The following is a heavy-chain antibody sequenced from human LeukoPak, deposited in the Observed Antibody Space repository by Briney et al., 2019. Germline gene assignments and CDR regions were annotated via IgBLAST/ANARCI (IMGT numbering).Heavy chain of an antibody. D-gene: IGHD5-12*01. CDR1: GFTFSDYE. Sequence: GGSLRLSCAASGFTFSDYEMNWVRQTPGKGLEWVSYISSSGSTIYYADSVKGRFTISRDNAKNSLYLQMNSLRAEDTAVYYCARDFGYDYDYWGQGTLITVSS. V-gene: IGHV3-48*03. CDR2: ISSSGSTI. J-gene: IGHJ4*02. CDR3: ARDFGYDYDY.